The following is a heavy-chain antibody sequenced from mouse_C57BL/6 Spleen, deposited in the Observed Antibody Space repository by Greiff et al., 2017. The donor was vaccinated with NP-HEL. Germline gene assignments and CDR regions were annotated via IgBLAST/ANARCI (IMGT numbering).Heavy chain of an antibody. Sequence: EVMLVESGGGLVQPGGSLKLSCAASGFTFSDYGMAWVRQAPRTGPEWVAFISNLAYSIYYADTVTGRFTISRENAKNTLYLEMSILRSEDTAMYYCARHGSSSYWYFDVWGTGTTVTVSS. V-gene: IGHV5-15*01. CDR2: ISNLAYSI. D-gene: IGHD1-1*01. J-gene: IGHJ1*03. CDR1: GFTFSDYG. CDR3: ARHGSSSYWYFDV.